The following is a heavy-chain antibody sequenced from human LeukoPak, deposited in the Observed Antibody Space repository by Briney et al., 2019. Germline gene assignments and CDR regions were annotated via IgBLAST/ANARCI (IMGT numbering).Heavy chain of an antibody. V-gene: IGHV3-30*02. J-gene: IGHJ4*02. Sequence: GGSLRLSCAASGFTFDSYGFHWVRQAPGKGLEWVAFIRYAGGETFYADSVKGRLTISRDNSKNTLFLQMNSLRVEDTAVYYCARDLAWGAFDYWGQGTLVTVSS. D-gene: IGHD7-27*01. CDR1: GFTFDSYG. CDR2: IRYAGGET. CDR3: ARDLAWGAFDY.